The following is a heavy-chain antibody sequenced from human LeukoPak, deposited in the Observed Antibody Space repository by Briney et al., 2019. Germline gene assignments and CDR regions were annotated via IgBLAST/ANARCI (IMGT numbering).Heavy chain of an antibody. CDR3: ARDRGSDGSDQLDP. J-gene: IGHJ5*02. V-gene: IGHV4-4*07. D-gene: IGHD3-10*01. CDR2: IYSGGTT. Sequence: KASETLSLTCTVSGVSISNFYLIWIRQPAGKGLEWIGRIYSGGTTIYNPSLKSRVTMSVDTSKNQFSLKLSSVTAADTAVYYCARDRGSDGSDQLDPWGQGTLVTVSS. CDR1: GVSISNFY.